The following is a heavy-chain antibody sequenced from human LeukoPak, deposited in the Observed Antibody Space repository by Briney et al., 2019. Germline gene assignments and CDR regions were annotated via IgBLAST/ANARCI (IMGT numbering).Heavy chain of an antibody. CDR2: IENDGSDE. CDR3: ARDRYYGSGHYYGMDV. V-gene: IGHV3-7*03. CDR1: GFTFSSYW. Sequence: GGSLRLSCAASGFTFSSYWMSWVRQAPGKGLEWVAFIENDGSDEYYADSVKGRITISRDNAKNSLYLQMNSLRAEDTAVYYCARDRYYGSGHYYGMDVWGQGTTVTVSS. J-gene: IGHJ6*02. D-gene: IGHD3-10*01.